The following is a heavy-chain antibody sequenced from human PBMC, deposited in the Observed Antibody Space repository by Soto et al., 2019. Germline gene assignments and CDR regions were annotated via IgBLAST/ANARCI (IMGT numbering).Heavy chain of an antibody. CDR3: AKGIDGYSNYGIDC. D-gene: IGHD4-4*01. CDR2: ISWNSGSI. Sequence: GGSLRLSCAASGFTFDDYSMHWVRQAPGKGLEWVSGISWNSGSIGYADSVKGRFTISRDNAKNSLYLQMNSLRAEDTALYYCAKGIDGYSNYGIDCWGQGNLVPASS. J-gene: IGHJ4*02. V-gene: IGHV3-9*01. CDR1: GFTFDDYS.